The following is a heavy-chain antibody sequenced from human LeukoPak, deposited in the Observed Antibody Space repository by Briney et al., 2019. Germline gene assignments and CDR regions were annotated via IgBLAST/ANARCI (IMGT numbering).Heavy chain of an antibody. CDR2: ISYDGSNK. Sequence: QPGGSLRLSCAASGFTFSSYAMHWVRQAPGKGLEWVAVISYDGSNKYYADSVKGRFTISRDNAKNSLYLQMNSLRAEDTAVYYCARDRLPAAIPDVDAFDIWGQGTMVTVSS. D-gene: IGHD2-2*01. V-gene: IGHV3-30-3*01. CDR1: GFTFSSYA. CDR3: ARDRLPAAIPDVDAFDI. J-gene: IGHJ3*02.